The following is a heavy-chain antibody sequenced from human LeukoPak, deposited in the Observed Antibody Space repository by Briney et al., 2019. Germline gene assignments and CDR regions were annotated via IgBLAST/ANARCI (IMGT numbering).Heavy chain of an antibody. D-gene: IGHD2-21*02. Sequence: GGSLRLSCAASGFTFSSYWMSWVRQAPGKGLEWVANIKQDGSEKYYVDSVKGRFTISRDNAKNSLYLQMNSLRAEDTAVYYCARDGCGGDCYSPYYGMDVWGQGTTVTVSS. CDR2: IKQDGSEK. CDR1: GFTFSSYW. V-gene: IGHV3-7*01. J-gene: IGHJ6*02. CDR3: ARDGCGGDCYSPYYGMDV.